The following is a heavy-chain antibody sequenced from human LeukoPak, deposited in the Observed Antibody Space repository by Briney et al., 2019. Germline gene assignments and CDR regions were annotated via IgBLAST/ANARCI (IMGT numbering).Heavy chain of an antibody. CDR1: GASISSYY. D-gene: IGHD3-22*01. CDR2: IYYSGST. V-gene: IGHV4-59*01. CDR3: ARGSIAYYYMDV. J-gene: IGHJ6*03. Sequence: PSETLSLTCTVSGASISSYYWSWIRQPPGKGLEWIGYIYYSGSTNYNPSLKSRVTFSVDTSKNQFSLKLISVTAADTAVYYCARGSIAYYYMDVWGEGTTVTISS.